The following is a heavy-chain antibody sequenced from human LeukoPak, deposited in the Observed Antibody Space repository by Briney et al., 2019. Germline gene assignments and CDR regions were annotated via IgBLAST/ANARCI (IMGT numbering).Heavy chain of an antibody. CDR1: GYTFTAYY. Sequence: GSVKVSCKASGYTFTAYYIHWVRQAPGQGLEWMGWINPNTGGTNFAQRFQGRVTMTRDTSINTAYMELSSLRSDDTAMYYCAREGAPQLSSYFDHWGQGTLVTVSS. V-gene: IGHV1-2*02. CDR3: AREGAPQLSSYFDH. CDR2: INPNTGGT. J-gene: IGHJ4*02. D-gene: IGHD1-1*01.